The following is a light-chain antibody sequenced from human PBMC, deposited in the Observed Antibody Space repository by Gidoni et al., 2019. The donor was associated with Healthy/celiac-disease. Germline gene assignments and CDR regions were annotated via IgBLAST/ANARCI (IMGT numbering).Light chain of an antibody. J-gene: IGKJ1*01. V-gene: IGKV1-39*01. CDR2: AAS. CDR3: QQSYSIPSWT. CDR1: QSMSSY. Sequence: DIQMTQSPSSLSASVGDRVTITCRASQSMSSYLNWYQQKPGKAPKLLIYAASSLQSGVPSRCSGSGSGTEVTLTISSLQPEDFATYYCQQSYSIPSWTFGQXTKVEIK.